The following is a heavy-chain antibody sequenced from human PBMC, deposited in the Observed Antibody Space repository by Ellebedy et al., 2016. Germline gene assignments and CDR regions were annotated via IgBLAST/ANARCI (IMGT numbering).Heavy chain of an antibody. CDR2: ITSSGIT. D-gene: IGHD6-13*01. CDR1: GFTFSNYA. V-gene: IGHV3-23*01. CDR3: VKGASSGSWVTMEY. J-gene: IGHJ4*02. Sequence: GGSLRLSCAASGFTFSNYAVAWVRQAPETGLEWVSSITSSGITYYADSVKGRFTISRDNSRNRLYLQMNSLRVEDTALYYCVKGASSGSWVTMEYWGQGALVTVSS.